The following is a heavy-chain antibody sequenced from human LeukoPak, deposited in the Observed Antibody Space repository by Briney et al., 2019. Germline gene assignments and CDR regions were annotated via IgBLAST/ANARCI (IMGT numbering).Heavy chain of an antibody. CDR2: INPNSGGT. CDR1: GYTFTGYY. V-gene: IGHV1-2*02. D-gene: IGHD2/OR15-2a*01. J-gene: IGHJ3*02. CDR3: ARGRVYRAFDI. Sequence: ASVKVSCKTSGYTFTGYYIHWVRQAPGQGLGWMGWINPNSGGTNYAQNFQGRVTMTRDTSISTAYMDLSRLKYDDTAVYYCARGRVYRAFDIWGQGTMVTVSS.